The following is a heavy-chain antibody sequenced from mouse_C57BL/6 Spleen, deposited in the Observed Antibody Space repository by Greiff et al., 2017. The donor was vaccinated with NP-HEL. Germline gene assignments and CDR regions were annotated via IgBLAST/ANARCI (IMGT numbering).Heavy chain of an antibody. D-gene: IGHD1-1*01. CDR1: GYTFTSYW. Sequence: QVQLQQSGAELVKPGASVKMSCKASGYTFTSYWITWVKQRPGQGLEWIGDIYPGSGSTNYNEKFKSKATLTVDTSSSTAYMQLSSLTSEDSAVYYCARSGSSYDDAMDYWGQGTSVTVSS. J-gene: IGHJ4*01. V-gene: IGHV1-55*01. CDR2: IYPGSGST. CDR3: ARSGSSYDDAMDY.